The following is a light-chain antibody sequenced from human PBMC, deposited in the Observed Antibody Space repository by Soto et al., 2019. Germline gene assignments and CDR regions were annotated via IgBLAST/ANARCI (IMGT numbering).Light chain of an antibody. CDR3: QQYGSSTGT. V-gene: IGKV3-20*01. Sequence: EIVLTQSPGTLSLSPGERATLSCRASQSVSSDYLAWFQQKPGQAPRLLIFGASNRDTGIPDRFSGSGSGTDFTLTISRLEPEDFAMYYCQQYGSSTGTFGQGTKV. J-gene: IGKJ1*01. CDR1: QSVSSDY. CDR2: GAS.